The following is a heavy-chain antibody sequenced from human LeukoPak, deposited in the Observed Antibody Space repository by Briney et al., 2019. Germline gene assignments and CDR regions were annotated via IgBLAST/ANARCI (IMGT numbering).Heavy chain of an antibody. CDR2: IYHSGST. CDR3: AREDYSNAH. V-gene: IGHV4-30-2*01. Sequence: SETLSLTCTVSGGSISSGGYYWSWIRQPPGKGLEWIGYIYHSGSTYYNPSLKSRVTISVDRSKNQFSLKLSSVTAADTAVYYCAREDYSNAHWGQGTLVTVSS. CDR1: GGSISSGGYY. J-gene: IGHJ4*02. D-gene: IGHD4-11*01.